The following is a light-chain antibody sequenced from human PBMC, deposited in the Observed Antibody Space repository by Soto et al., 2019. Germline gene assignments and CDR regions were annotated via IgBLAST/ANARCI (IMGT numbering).Light chain of an antibody. J-gene: IGLJ1*01. CDR1: SSDVGGYNY. CDR2: DVS. Sequence: QSSLTQPASVSGSPGQSITISCTGTSSDVGGYNYVSWYQQHPGKAPKLMIYDVSNRPSGVSNRFSGSKSGNTASLTISGLQAADEADYYCSSYTRSSTLVFGTGTKVTVL. V-gene: IGLV2-14*01. CDR3: SSYTRSSTLV.